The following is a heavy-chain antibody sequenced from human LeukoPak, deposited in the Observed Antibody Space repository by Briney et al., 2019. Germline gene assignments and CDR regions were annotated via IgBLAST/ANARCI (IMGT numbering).Heavy chain of an antibody. V-gene: IGHV1-69*06. CDR2: IMPIFGTA. CDR3: ARPRFPYYRLSGADYYYMDV. J-gene: IGHJ6*03. CDR1: GGTFSNYA. D-gene: IGHD3-10*01. Sequence: SVKVSCKASGGTFSNYAISWVRQAPGQGLEWMGGIMPIFGTAKYAQKFQGRVTITADKSTTPVYMELRSLRSEDTAMYYCARPRFPYYRLSGADYYYMDVWGQGTLVTVSS.